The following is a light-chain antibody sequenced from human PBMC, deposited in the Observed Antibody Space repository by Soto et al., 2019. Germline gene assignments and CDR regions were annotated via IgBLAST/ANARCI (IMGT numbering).Light chain of an antibody. V-gene: IGKV3-20*01. CDR3: QQYGSSPRT. CDR2: GAS. CDR1: QSVSSSY. J-gene: IGKJ1*01. Sequence: ELVLTQSPGTLSLSPGARAPLSCRASQSVSSSYLAWYQQKPGQAPRLLIYGASSRATGIPDRFSGSGSGTDFTLTISRLEPEDFAVYYCQQYGSSPRTFGQGTKVDIK.